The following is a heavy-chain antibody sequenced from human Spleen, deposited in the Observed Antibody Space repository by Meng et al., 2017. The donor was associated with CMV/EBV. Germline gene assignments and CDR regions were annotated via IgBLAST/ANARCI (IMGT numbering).Heavy chain of an antibody. CDR2: IHYSGST. D-gene: IGHD1-26*01. CDR1: GASISTYY. CDR3: ARGHTNSGSFVGYYAMDV. J-gene: IGHJ6*02. Sequence: SETLSLTCTVSGASISTYYWSWIRQPPGKGLEWIGNIHYSGSTTYNPSLKGRVTMPVATSEDQSSLRLNSVTAADTAVYYCARGHTNSGSFVGYYAMDVWGQGATVTVSS. V-gene: IGHV4-59*01.